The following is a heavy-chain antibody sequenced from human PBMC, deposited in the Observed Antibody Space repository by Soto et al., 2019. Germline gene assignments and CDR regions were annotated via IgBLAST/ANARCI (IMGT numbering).Heavy chain of an antibody. J-gene: IGHJ6*02. CDR2: IDPSDSYT. D-gene: IGHD6-13*01. CDR1: GYSFTSYW. CDR3: ARQGIAAAGRYYYYGMDV. Sequence: GESLKISCKCSGYSFTSYWISWVRQMPGKGLEWMGRIDPSDSYTNYSPSFQGHVTISADKSISTAYLQWSSLKASDTAMYYCARQGIAAAGRYYYYGMDVWGQGTTVTSP. V-gene: IGHV5-10-1*01.